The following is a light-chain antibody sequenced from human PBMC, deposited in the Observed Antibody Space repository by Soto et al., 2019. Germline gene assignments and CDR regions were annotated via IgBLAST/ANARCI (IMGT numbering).Light chain of an antibody. CDR1: QSISSSY. Sequence: EIVLTQSPGTLSLSPGERATLSCRASQSISSSYLAWYQQKPGQAPRLLIYGASSRATGIPDRFSDSGSGTDFTLTISRLEPEDFAVYYCQQFRSSPWTFVQGTKVEIK. CDR2: GAS. J-gene: IGKJ1*01. V-gene: IGKV3-20*01. CDR3: QQFRSSPWT.